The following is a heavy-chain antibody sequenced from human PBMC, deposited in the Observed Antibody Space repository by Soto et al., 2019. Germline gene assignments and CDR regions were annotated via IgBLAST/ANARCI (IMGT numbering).Heavy chain of an antibody. CDR1: GGSISSGGYS. D-gene: IGHD3-10*01. Sequence: QLQLQESGSGLVKPSQTLSLTCAVSGGSISSGGYSWSWIRQPPGKGLEWIGYIYHSGSTYYNPSLKSRVTISVDRSKNQFSLKLSSVTAADTAVYYCARENNVLPGGYFDYWGQGTLVTVSP. CDR2: IYHSGST. J-gene: IGHJ4*02. CDR3: ARENNVLPGGYFDY. V-gene: IGHV4-30-2*01.